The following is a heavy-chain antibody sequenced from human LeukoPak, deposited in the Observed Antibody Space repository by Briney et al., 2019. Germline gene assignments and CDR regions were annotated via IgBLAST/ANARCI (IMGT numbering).Heavy chain of an antibody. CDR1: GFTFSNYW. CDR2: INTNGNTT. V-gene: IGHV3-74*01. D-gene: IGHD3-22*01. CDR3: VRAFHDSNGRYFDY. J-gene: IGHJ4*01. Sequence: GGSLRLSCAASGFTFSNYWMHWVRQVPGKGLVWVSRINTNGNTTNYADSVKGRFTISRDNANNTLYLQMNSLRAENTALYYCVRAFHDSNGRYFDYWGQGTPVTLPS.